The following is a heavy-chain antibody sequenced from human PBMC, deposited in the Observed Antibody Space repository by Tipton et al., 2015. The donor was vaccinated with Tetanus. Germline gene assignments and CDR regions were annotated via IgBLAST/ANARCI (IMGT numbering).Heavy chain of an antibody. Sequence: CAASGFTFSSSAMNWVRQAPGKGLEWVSGISGSGGSTYFPDSVKGRSTISRDNSKDTLYLQMNSLRAEDTAVYYCAKAVVGAYYYYGMDVWGQGTTVTVSS. J-gene: IGHJ6*02. CDR2: ISGSGGST. CDR1: GFTFSSSA. V-gene: IGHV3-23*01. D-gene: IGHD2-15*01. CDR3: AKAVVGAYYYYGMDV.